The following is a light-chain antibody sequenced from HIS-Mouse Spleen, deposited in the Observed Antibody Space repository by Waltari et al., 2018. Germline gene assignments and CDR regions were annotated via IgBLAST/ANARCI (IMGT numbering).Light chain of an antibody. CDR2: EDS. CDR3: YSTDSSGNHRV. CDR1: ALPTKY. V-gene: IGLV3-10*01. J-gene: IGLJ2*01. Sequence: SYELTQPPSVSVSPGQTARITRSGDALPTKYAYWYQQKSGQAPVLVIYEDSKRPSGIPERVSGSSSGTMATLTISGAQVEDEADYYCYSTDSSGNHRVFGGGTKLTVL.